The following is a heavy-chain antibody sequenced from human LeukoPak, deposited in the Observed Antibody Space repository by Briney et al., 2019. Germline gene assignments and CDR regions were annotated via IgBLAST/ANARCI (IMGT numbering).Heavy chain of an antibody. J-gene: IGHJ3*02. CDR1: GGTFSSYA. CDR3: ARDARELELGRVAFDI. D-gene: IGHD1-7*01. Sequence: GASVKVSCKASGGTFSSYAISWVRQAPGQGLEWMGGIIPIFGTANYAQKFQGRVTITADESTSTAYMELSSLRSEDTAVYYCARDARELELGRVAFDIWGQGTMVTVSS. V-gene: IGHV1-69*13. CDR2: IIPIFGTA.